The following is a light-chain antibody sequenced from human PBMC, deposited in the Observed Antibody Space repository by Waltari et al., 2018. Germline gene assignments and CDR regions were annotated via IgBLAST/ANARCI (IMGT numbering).Light chain of an antibody. J-gene: IGLJ2*01. V-gene: IGLV3-21*01. CDR3: QVWDSSSDHPV. CDR2: YDS. Sequence: SYDVTQPRSVSVSPGQTARNTCGGDNIGSKNVHWYQQKPAQAPVLVIYYDSDRPSGIPERFSGSNSGNTATLTISGVEAGDEADYYCQVWDSSSDHPVFGGGTRLTVL. CDR1: NIGSKN.